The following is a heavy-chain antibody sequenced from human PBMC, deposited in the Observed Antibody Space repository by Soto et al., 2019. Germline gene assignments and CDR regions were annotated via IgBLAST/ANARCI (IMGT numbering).Heavy chain of an antibody. CDR2: ITPTGAT. J-gene: IGHJ4*02. Sequence: EMQLLESGGGLVQPGGSLRLFCAASGFTFTNYAMTWVRQAPGKGLEWVSTITPTGATFYGDTVKGRFTISRDKSRSTVFLQMNSLRAEDTAMYYCARTDKFNSQSSGWANRFDYWGQGTLVTVSS. D-gene: IGHD6-19*01. CDR3: ARTDKFNSQSSGWANRFDY. V-gene: IGHV3-23*01. CDR1: GFTFTNYA.